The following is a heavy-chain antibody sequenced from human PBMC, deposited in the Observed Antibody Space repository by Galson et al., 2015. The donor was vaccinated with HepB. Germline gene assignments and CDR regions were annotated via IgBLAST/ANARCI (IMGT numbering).Heavy chain of an antibody. J-gene: IGHJ3*02. CDR2: IKPDGSEK. CDR1: GFIFSSYW. D-gene: IGHD2-15*01. CDR3: ARDTFIEDTVVVVGASDAFDI. Sequence: SLRLSCAASGFIFSSYWMSWVRQAPGKGLEWVANIKPDGSEKYYVDSVKGRFIISRDNAKNALYLQMNSLRAEDTAVYYCARDTFIEDTVVVVGASDAFDIWGRGTMATVSS. V-gene: IGHV3-7*01.